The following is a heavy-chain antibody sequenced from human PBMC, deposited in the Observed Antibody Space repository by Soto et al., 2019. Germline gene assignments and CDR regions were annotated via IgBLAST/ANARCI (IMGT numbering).Heavy chain of an antibody. V-gene: IGHV3-23*01. CDR1: GFTFSSYA. CDR2: ISGSGGST. J-gene: IGHJ4*02. D-gene: IGHD4-4*01. Sequence: GGSLRLSCAASGFTFSSYAMSWVRQAPGKGLEWGSAISGSGGSTYYADSVKGRFTISRDNSKNTLSLQMHSLNAEDSAVYYCAKDPYSNCLGYYFEYWGQGTLVTVS. CDR3: AKDPYSNCLGYYFEY.